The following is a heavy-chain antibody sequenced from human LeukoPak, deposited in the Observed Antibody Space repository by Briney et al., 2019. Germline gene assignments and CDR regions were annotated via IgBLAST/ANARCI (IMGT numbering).Heavy chain of an antibody. CDR2: INHSGST. Sequence: SETLSLTCAVYGGSFSGYYWSWIRQPPGKGLEWIGEINHSGSTNYNPSLKSRVTISVDTSKNQFSLKLSSVTAADTAVYYCAGGRSSCYDSWGQGTLVTVSS. CDR3: AGGRSSCYDS. CDR1: GGSFSGYY. D-gene: IGHD5-12*01. V-gene: IGHV4-34*01. J-gene: IGHJ5*02.